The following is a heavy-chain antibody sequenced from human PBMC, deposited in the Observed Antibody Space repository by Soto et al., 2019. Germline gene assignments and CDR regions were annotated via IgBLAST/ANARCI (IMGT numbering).Heavy chain of an antibody. CDR1: GGSFSGYY. CDR2: INHSGST. Sequence: SETLSLTCAVYGGSFSGYYWSWIRQPPGKGLEWIGEINHSGSTNYNPSLKSRVTISVDTSKNQFSLKLSSVTAADTAVYYCAIDYPYYYYMDVWGKGTTVTVSS. CDR3: AIDYPYYYYMDV. D-gene: IGHD4-17*01. V-gene: IGHV4-34*01. J-gene: IGHJ6*03.